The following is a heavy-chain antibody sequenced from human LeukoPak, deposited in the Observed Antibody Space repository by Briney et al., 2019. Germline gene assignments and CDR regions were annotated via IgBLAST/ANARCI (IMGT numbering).Heavy chain of an antibody. CDR3: ARAGGGYCSSTSCLYYYYYMDV. CDR1: GYTFTGYY. D-gene: IGHD2-2*01. V-gene: IGHV1-46*01. Sequence: EASVKVSCKASGYTFTGYYMHWVRQAPGQGLEWMAMINPHRGTTTYAQKFQGRVTVTGDASTSTLYMELSSLRSEDTAVYYCARAGGGYCSSTSCLYYYYYMDVWGKGTTVTVSS. J-gene: IGHJ6*03. CDR2: INPHRGTT.